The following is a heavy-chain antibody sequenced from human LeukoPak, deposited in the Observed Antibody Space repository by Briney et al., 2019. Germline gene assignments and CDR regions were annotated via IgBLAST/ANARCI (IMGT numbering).Heavy chain of an antibody. V-gene: IGHV3-66*02. Sequence: GGSLRLSXVASGFTFSNYWMHWVRQAPGKGLEWVSVIYSGDNTYYVESVKGRFTISRDNSKNTLFLQMNRLRAEDTAVYYCAGRRVLDASFDYWGQGTLVTVSS. D-gene: IGHD3-16*01. CDR1: GFTFSNYW. CDR2: IYSGDNT. J-gene: IGHJ4*02. CDR3: AGRRVLDASFDY.